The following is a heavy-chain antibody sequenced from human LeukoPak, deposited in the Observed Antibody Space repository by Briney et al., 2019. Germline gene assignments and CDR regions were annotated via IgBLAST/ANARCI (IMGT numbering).Heavy chain of an antibody. CDR2: ISGSGGST. CDR3: AKDRYSSGYFD. D-gene: IGHD3-22*01. J-gene: IGHJ4*02. CDR1: GFTFSSYA. Sequence: GGSLRLSCAASGFTFSSYAMSWVRQAPGKGLEWVSAISGSGGSTYYADSVKGRFTISRDNSKNTLYLQMNSLRAEDTAIYYCAKDRYSSGYFDWGQGTLVTVSS. V-gene: IGHV3-23*01.